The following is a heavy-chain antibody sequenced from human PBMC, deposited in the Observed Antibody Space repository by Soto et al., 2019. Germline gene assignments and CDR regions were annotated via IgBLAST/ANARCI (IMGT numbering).Heavy chain of an antibody. CDR3: ARDLPDYGALHPGYMDV. J-gene: IGHJ6*03. CDR2: INHSGST. CDR1: GGSFSGYY. Sequence: QVQLQQWGAGLLKPSETLSLTCAVYGGSFSGYYWSWLRQPPGKGLEWIGEINHSGSTNYNPSLKRLVTISVDTSKNQFSMKLSSVTAADTAVYYCARDLPDYGALHPGYMDVWGKGTTVTVSS. V-gene: IGHV4-34*01. D-gene: IGHD4-17*01.